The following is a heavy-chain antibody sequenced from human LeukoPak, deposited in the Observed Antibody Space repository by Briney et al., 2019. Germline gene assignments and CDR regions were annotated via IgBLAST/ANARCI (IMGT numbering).Heavy chain of an antibody. V-gene: IGHV3-33*07. Sequence: GGSLRLPCAASGFTFSSYGMYWVRQAPGKGLEWVTGIWYDGSNKKYVDSVKGRFTISRDNSKNTLYLQMNSLRAEDTALYYCARDRSGYYSHASDIWGQGTMVTVSS. CDR1: GFTFSSYG. D-gene: IGHD3-3*01. J-gene: IGHJ3*02. CDR2: IWYDGSNK. CDR3: ARDRSGYYSHASDI.